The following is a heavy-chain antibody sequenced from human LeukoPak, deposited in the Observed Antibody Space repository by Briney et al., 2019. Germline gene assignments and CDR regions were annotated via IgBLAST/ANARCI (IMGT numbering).Heavy chain of an antibody. CDR3: ARDPGSSSFDY. CDR2: IDQDGSVR. V-gene: IGHV3-7*01. CDR1: GFTFSSFW. D-gene: IGHD6-13*01. J-gene: IGHJ4*02. Sequence: QPGGSLKLSCVAAGFTFSSFWMSWVRQAPGNGLEFVANIDQDGSVRNYVDSVKGRFIISRDNAKNSLYLQMDSLRAEDTAVYFCARDPGSSSFDYWGLGTPVTVSS.